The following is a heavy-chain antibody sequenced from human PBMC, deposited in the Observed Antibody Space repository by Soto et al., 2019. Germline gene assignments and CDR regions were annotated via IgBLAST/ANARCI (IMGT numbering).Heavy chain of an antibody. J-gene: IGHJ6*04. CDR1: GGSISSYY. CDR2: IYYSGST. V-gene: IGHV4-59*01. D-gene: IGHD3-3*01. Sequence: SETLSLTCTVSGGSISSYYWSWIRQPPGKGLEGVGYIYYSGSTNYNPSLKSRVTISVDTPKNQFSLKLSPVTAADTAVYYCARLREQITIFGVVIGYYGMDVWGKGTTVTVP. CDR3: ARLREQITIFGVVIGYYGMDV.